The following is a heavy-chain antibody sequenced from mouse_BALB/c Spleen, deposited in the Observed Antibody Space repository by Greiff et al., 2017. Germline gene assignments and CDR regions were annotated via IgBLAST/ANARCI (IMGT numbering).Heavy chain of an antibody. CDR2: ISSGGSYT. V-gene: IGHV5-6-4*01. Sequence: EVQGVESGGGLVKPGGSLKLSCAASGFTFSSYTMSWVRQTPEKRLEWVATISSGGSYTYYPDSVKGRFTISRDNAKNTLYLQMSSLKSEDTAMYYCTRDDGYYYWGQGTTLTVSS. J-gene: IGHJ2*01. D-gene: IGHD2-3*01. CDR3: TRDDGYYY. CDR1: GFTFSSYT.